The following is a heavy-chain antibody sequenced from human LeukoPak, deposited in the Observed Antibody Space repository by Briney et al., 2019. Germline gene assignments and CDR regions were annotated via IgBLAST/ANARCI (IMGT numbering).Heavy chain of an antibody. J-gene: IGHJ5*02. V-gene: IGHV1-18*01. Sequence: ASVKVFCKASGYTFTSYGISWVRQAPGQGLEWMGWISAYNGNTNYAQKLQGRVTMTTDTSTSTAYMELRSLRSDDTAVYYCARVYGDYVEPGARWFDPWGQGTLVTVSS. D-gene: IGHD4-17*01. CDR3: ARVYGDYVEPGARWFDP. CDR1: GYTFTSYG. CDR2: ISAYNGNT.